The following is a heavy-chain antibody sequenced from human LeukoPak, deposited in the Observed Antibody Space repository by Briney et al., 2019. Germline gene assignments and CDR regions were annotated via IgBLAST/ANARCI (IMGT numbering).Heavy chain of an antibody. J-gene: IGHJ6*03. D-gene: IGHD1-26*01. V-gene: IGHV3-30*02. CDR1: GFTFSSSG. CDR2: IRSDGTIK. CDR3: AKNRGAGSHYYYHMNV. Sequence: GGSLRLSCAASGFTFSSSGMHWVRQAPGKGLEWVAFIRSDGTIKYYADSVKGRFTISRDNSKNTMYVQMNSLRVEDTAVYYCAKNRGAGSHYYYHMNVWGKGTTVTVSS.